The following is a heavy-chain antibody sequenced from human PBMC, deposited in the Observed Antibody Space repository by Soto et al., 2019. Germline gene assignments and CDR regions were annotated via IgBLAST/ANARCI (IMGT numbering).Heavy chain of an antibody. CDR1: GFTFSSYA. J-gene: IGHJ4*02. V-gene: IGHV3-30-3*01. CDR2: ISYDGSNK. CDR3: ASSPELWFGELKVGFDY. D-gene: IGHD3-10*01. Sequence: QVQLVESGGGVVQPVRSLRLSCAASGFTFSSYAMHWVRQAPGKGLEWVAVISYDGSNKYYADSVKGRFTISRDNSKNTLYLQMNSLRAEDTAVYYCASSPELWFGELKVGFDYWGQGTLVTVSS.